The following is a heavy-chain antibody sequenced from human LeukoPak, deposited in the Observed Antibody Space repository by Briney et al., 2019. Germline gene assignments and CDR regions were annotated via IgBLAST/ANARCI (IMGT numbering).Heavy chain of an antibody. D-gene: IGHD6-19*01. CDR3: ARSFGTAVAGPNDAFDI. V-gene: IGHV3-33*01. CDR2: IWYDGSNK. CDR1: GFTFSSYG. J-gene: IGHJ3*02. Sequence: PGRSLRLSCAASGFTFSSYGMHWVRQAPGKGLEWVAVIWYDGSNKYYADSVKGRFTISRDNSKNTLYLQMNSLRAEDTAVYYCARSFGTAVAGPNDAFDIWGQGTMVTVSS.